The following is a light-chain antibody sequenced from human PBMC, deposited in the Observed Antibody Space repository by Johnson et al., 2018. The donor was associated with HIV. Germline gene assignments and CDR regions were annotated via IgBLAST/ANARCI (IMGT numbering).Light chain of an antibody. Sequence: QSVLTQPPSVSAAPGQKVTISCSGSSSNIGNNYVSWYQQLPGTAPKLIIYDNNKRPSGIPDRFSGSKSGTSATLGITGLQTGDEADYYCGTWDSSLCAVFVTGTKVTVL. CDR1: SSNIGNNY. J-gene: IGLJ1*01. CDR2: DNN. V-gene: IGLV1-51*01. CDR3: GTWDSSLCAV.